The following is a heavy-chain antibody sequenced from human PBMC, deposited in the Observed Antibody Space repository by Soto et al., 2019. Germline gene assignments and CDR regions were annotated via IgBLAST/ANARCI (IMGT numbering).Heavy chain of an antibody. Sequence: ASVKVSCKASGYTFTSYGISWVRQAPGQGLEWMGWISAYNGNTNYAQKLQGRVTMTTDTSTSTAYMELRSLRSDDTAVYYCVSYGGNAAGYYYYYGMDVWGQGTTVTVSS. CDR1: GYTFTSYG. J-gene: IGHJ6*02. V-gene: IGHV1-18*01. CDR3: VSYGGNAAGYYYYYGMDV. D-gene: IGHD2-15*01. CDR2: ISAYNGNT.